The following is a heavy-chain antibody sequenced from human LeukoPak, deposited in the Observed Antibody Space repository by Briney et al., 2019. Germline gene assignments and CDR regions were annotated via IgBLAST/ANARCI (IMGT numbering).Heavy chain of an antibody. CDR1: GGSISSYY. V-gene: IGHV4-59*01. D-gene: IGHD2-2*01. CDR2: IYYSGST. J-gene: IGHJ5*02. CDR3: ARERKIVVVPAAILVSWFDP. Sequence: SETLSLTCTVSGGSISSYYWSWIRQPPGKGLEWIGYIYYSGSTNYNPSLKSRATISVDTSKNQFSLKLSSVTAADTAVYYCARERKIVVVPAAILVSWFDPWGQGTLVTVSS.